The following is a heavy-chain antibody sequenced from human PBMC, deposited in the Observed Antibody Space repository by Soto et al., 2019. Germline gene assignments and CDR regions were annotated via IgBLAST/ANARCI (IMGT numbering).Heavy chain of an antibody. CDR2: INYSGST. CDR1: GGSISSSSYY. V-gene: IGHV4-39*01. D-gene: IGHD3-3*01. Sequence: SETLSLTCTVSGGSISSSSYYWGWIRQPPGKGLEWIGSINYSGSTYYNPSLKSRVTISVDTSKNQLSLKMSSVTAADTAVYYCARQRITIFGEVIRTNDFDYWGQGTLVTVSS. J-gene: IGHJ4*02. CDR3: ARQRITIFGEVIRTNDFDY.